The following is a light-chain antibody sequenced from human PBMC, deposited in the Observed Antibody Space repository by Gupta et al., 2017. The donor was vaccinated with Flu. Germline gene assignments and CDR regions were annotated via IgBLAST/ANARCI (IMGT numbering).Light chain of an antibody. J-gene: IGKJ3*01. V-gene: IGKV4-1*01. CDR2: WAS. Sequence: SLGERATINCKSSQSVLYSSNNKNYLAWYQQKPGQPPKLLIYWASTRESGVPDRFSGSGSGTDFTLTISSLQAEDVAVYYCQQDDSTPHTFGHGTKVDIK. CDR1: QSVLYSSNNKNY. CDR3: QQDDSTPHT.